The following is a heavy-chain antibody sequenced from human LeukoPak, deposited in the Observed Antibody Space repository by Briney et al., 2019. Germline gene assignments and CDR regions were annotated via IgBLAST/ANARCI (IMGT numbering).Heavy chain of an antibody. CDR2: ISWKGDKI. CDR3: AKSGILQGYYFYYMDV. V-gene: IGHV3-9*01. J-gene: IGHJ6*03. D-gene: IGHD2-15*01. CDR1: GFNFDDYA. Sequence: GGSLRLSCVASGFNFDDYAIHWVRQAPGRGLEWVSGISWKGDKIGYADSVKGRFTISRDNAKKSLYLQMNSPRPEDTAFYYCAKSGILQGYYFYYMDVWGKGTTVTIAS.